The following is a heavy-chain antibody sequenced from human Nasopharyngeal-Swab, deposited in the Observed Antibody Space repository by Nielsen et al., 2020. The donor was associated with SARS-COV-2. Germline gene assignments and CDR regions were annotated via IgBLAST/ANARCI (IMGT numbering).Heavy chain of an antibody. CDR3: ARDCARMVRGATNWFDP. J-gene: IGHJ5*02. V-gene: IGHV3-30*04. Sequence: GGSLRLSCAASGFTFSSYAMHWVRQAPGKGLEWVAVISYDGSNKYYADSVKGRFTISRDNSKNTLYLQMNSLGAEDTAVYYCARDCARMVRGATNWFDPWGQGTLVTVSS. D-gene: IGHD3-10*01. CDR1: GFTFSSYA. CDR2: ISYDGSNK.